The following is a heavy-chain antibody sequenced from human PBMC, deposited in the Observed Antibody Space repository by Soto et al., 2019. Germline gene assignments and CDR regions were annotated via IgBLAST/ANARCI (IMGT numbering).Heavy chain of an antibody. J-gene: IGHJ4*02. D-gene: IGHD5-18*01. CDR3: ARVGGYSYGYPYYFDY. Sequence: QVQLQESGPGLVKPSETLSLTCTVSGGSVSSGSYYWSWIRQPPGKGLEWIGYIYYSGSTNYNPSLKSRVPISVDTSKNQFSLKLSSVTAADTAVYYCARVGGYSYGYPYYFDYWGQGTLVTVSS. V-gene: IGHV4-61*01. CDR1: GGSVSSGSYY. CDR2: IYYSGST.